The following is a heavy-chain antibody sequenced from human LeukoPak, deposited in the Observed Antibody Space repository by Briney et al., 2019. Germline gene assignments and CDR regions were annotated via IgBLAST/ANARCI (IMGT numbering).Heavy chain of an antibody. D-gene: IGHD3-3*01. CDR2: ISSSGSTI. CDR3: ARDGVHYDFWSGYYTAAFDI. V-gene: IGHV3-48*03. Sequence: GGSLRLSCAASGFTFSSYEMNWVRQAPGKGLEWVSYISSSGSTIYYADSVKGRFTISRHNAKNSLYLQMNSLRAEDTAVYYCARDGVHYDFWSGYYTAAFDIWGQGTMVTVSS. CDR1: GFTFSSYE. J-gene: IGHJ3*02.